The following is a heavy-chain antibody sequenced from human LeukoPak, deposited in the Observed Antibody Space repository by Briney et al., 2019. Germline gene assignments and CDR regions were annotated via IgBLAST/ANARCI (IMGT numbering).Heavy chain of an antibody. V-gene: IGHV3-23*01. CDR3: AKGNWYKLEVFDY. CDR2: ISDSGGST. J-gene: IGHJ4*02. Sequence: GGSLRLSCAASGFTFSSYAMSWVRQAPGKGLEWVSTISDSGGSTYYSDSVKGRFTISRDNSKNTLYLQMNSLKAEDTAVYYCAKGNWYKLEVFDYWGQGTLVTVSS. CDR1: GFTFSSYA. D-gene: IGHD1/OR15-1a*01.